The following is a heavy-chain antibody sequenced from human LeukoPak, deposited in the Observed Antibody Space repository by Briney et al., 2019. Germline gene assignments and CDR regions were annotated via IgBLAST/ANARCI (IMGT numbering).Heavy chain of an antibody. J-gene: IGHJ4*02. D-gene: IGHD3-3*01. V-gene: IGHV3-30*02. CDR2: MPYDGGNK. CDR3: AKLSPRFLEWFFDY. Sequence: PGGSLRLSCAASGFTFSRDNLHWVRQAPGKWLEWVAFMPYDGGNKYYADSVKGRFTISRDNFKNTLYLQMNSLRAEDTAVYYCAKLSPRFLEWFFDYWGQGTLVTVSS. CDR1: GFTFSRDN.